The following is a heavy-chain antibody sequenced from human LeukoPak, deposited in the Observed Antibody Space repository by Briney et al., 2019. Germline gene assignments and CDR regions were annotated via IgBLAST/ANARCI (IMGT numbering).Heavy chain of an antibody. V-gene: IGHV4-59*11. CDR2: IYYSGST. CDR1: GGSISSHY. J-gene: IGHJ6*03. CDR3: ARGWGVVVPAASMDV. Sequence: PSETLSLTCTVSGGSISSHYWSWIRQPPGKGLEWIGYIYYSGSTNYNPSLKSRVTISVDTSKNQFSLKLSSVTAADTAVYYCARGWGVVVPAASMDVWGKGTTVTVSS. D-gene: IGHD2-2*01.